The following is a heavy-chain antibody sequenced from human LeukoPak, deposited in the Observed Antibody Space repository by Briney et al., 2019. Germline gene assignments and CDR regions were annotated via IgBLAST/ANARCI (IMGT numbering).Heavy chain of an antibody. J-gene: IGHJ4*02. D-gene: IGHD3/OR15-3a*01. CDR2: ISGSGGST. CDR1: GFTFSSYA. V-gene: IGHV3-23*01. CDR3: AKRQTAMFFGVTVFDY. Sequence: GGSLRLSCAASGFTFSSYAMSWVRQAPGKGLEWVSAISGSGGSTYYADSVKGRFTISRDNSKNTLYLQMNSLRAEDTAVYYCAKRQTAMFFGVTVFDYWAKEPLVTVSS.